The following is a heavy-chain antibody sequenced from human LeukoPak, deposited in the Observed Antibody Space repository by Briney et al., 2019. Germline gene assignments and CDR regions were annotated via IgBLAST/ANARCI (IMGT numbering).Heavy chain of an antibody. J-gene: IGHJ4*02. CDR1: GGSFSGYY. V-gene: IGHV4-34*01. CDR2: INHSGST. Sequence: SETLSLTCAVYGGSFSGYYWSWIRQPPGKGLEWIGEINHSGSTNYNPSLKSRVTTSVDTSKNQFSLKLSSVTAADTAVYYCARGYLFDYWGQGTLVTVSS. CDR3: ARGYLFDY.